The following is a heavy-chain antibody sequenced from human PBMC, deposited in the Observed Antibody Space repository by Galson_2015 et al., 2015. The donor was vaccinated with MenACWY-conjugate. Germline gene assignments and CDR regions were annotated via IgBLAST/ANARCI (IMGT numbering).Heavy chain of an antibody. D-gene: IGHD2-21*02. J-gene: IGHJ4*02. CDR3: ARAGALTYYFDY. Sequence: SLRLSCATSGFTFSNVWMSWVRQAPGKGLEWIAEIYHSGSINYNPSLKSRVTMSVDKSKNQISLKLSSVTAADTAVYYCARAGALTYYFDYWGQGTLVSVSS. CDR2: IYHSGSI. CDR1: GFTFSNVW. V-gene: IGHV4-4*02.